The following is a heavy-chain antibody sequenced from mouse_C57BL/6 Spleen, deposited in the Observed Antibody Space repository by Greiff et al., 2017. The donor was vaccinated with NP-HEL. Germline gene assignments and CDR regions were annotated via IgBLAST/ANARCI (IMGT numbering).Heavy chain of an antibody. V-gene: IGHV1-18*01. CDR3: AREGITKGKGRGYYFDY. Sequence: EVQLQQSGPELVKPGASVKIPCKASGYTFTDYNMDWVKQSHGKSLEWIGDINPNNGGTIYNQKFKGKATLTVDKSSSTAYMELRSLTSEDTAVYYCAREGITKGKGRGYYFDYWGQGTTLTVSS. CDR1: GYTFTDYN. CDR2: INPNNGGT. D-gene: IGHD1-1*01. J-gene: IGHJ2*01.